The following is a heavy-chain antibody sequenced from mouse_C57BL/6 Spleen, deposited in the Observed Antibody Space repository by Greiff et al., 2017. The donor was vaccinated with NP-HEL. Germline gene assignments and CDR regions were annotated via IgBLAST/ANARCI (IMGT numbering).Heavy chain of an antibody. CDR1: GYAFSSYW. V-gene: IGHV1-80*01. D-gene: IGHD1-1*01. CDR2: IYPGDGDT. J-gene: IGHJ3*01. Sequence: VQLQESGAELVKPGASVKISCKASGYAFSSYWMNWVKQRPGKGLEWIGQIYPGDGDTNYNGKFKGKATLTADKSSSTAYMQLSSLTSEDSAVYFCARRGYGSRETWFAYWGQGTLVTVSA. CDR3: ARRGYGSRETWFAY.